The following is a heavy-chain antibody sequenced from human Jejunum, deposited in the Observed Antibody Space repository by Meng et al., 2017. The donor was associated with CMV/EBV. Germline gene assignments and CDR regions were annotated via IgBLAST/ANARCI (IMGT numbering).Heavy chain of an antibody. CDR3: VHRKDYSGNWNGGSADF. D-gene: IGHD1-1*01. V-gene: IGHV2-5*02. CDR1: SLTSSPVG. Sequence: SLTSSPVGVGWIRQPTGQALEWLAFIYWDDDKRYNPSLKNRLTITKDAPRNQVVLTMTNMDPADTATYHCVHRKDYSGNWNGGSADFWGQGALVTVSS. J-gene: IGHJ4*02. CDR2: IYWDDDK.